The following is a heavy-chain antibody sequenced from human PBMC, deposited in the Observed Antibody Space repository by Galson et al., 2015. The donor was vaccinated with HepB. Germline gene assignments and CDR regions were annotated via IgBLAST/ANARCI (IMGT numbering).Heavy chain of an antibody. J-gene: IGHJ5*02. CDR2: MNPNSGNT. V-gene: IGHV1-8*01. Sequence: SVKVSCKASGYTFTSYDINWVRQATGQGLEWMGWMNPNSGNTGYAQKFQGRVTMTRNTSISTAYMELSSLRSEDTAVYYCARGDCSSTSCFNWFDPWGQGTLVTVSS. CDR1: GYTFTSYD. D-gene: IGHD2-2*01. CDR3: ARGDCSSTSCFNWFDP.